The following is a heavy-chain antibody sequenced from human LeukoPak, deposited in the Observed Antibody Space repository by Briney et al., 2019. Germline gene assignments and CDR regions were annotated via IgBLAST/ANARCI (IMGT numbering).Heavy chain of an antibody. J-gene: IGHJ4*02. Sequence: SETLSLTCTVSGGSIGSYYWSWIRQPPGKGLEWIGYIYYSGSTNYNPSLKSRVTISVDTSKNQFSLKLSSVTAADTAVYYCASVYYGTRTLAFDYWGQGTLVTVSS. V-gene: IGHV4-59*01. CDR3: ASVYYGTRTLAFDY. CDR1: GGSIGSYY. D-gene: IGHD4-17*01. CDR2: IYYSGST.